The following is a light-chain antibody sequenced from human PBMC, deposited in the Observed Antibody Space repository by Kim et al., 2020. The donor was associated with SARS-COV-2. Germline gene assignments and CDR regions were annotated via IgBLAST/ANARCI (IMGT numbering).Light chain of an antibody. CDR1: SRYFGCYNF. CDR3: SSYTSSSTLV. V-gene: IGLV2-14*03. J-gene: IGLJ2*01. CDR2: DIS. Sequence: GQSISTSSTGTSRYFGCYNFISSYQQQPGKAPNLRLYDISYRPSGVSNRLSGSKSGNTASLTISGLQAEDEADYYCSSYTSSSTLVFGGGTQLTVL.